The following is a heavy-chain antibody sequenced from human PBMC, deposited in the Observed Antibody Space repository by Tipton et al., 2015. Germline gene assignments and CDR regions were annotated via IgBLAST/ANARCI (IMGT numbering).Heavy chain of an antibody. D-gene: IGHD3-22*01. J-gene: IGHJ4*02. CDR3: ARAYYYDSSGYPLFDY. CDR2: IYNSGST. V-gene: IGHV4-39*07. Sequence: TLSLTCSVSGGSISSSGHYWAWIRQPPGRGLDWIGSIYNSGSTYYNPSLKSRVTISVDPSKNQFSLRLSSVAAADTAVYYCARAYYYDSSGYPLFDYWGQGTPVTVSS. CDR1: GGSISSSGHY.